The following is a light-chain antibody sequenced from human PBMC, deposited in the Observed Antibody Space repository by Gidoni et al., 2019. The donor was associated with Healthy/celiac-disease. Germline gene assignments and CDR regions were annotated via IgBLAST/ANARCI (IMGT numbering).Light chain of an antibody. Sequence: DIQVTQSPSSLSASVGDRVTITCRASQTISSYLNWYQQKPGKAPKLLIYAASSLQSGVPSRFSGSGSGTDFTITISSLQPEDFATYYCQQSYRTLTFGGGTKVEIK. CDR3: QQSYRTLT. J-gene: IGKJ4*01. CDR1: QTISSY. CDR2: AAS. V-gene: IGKV1-39*01.